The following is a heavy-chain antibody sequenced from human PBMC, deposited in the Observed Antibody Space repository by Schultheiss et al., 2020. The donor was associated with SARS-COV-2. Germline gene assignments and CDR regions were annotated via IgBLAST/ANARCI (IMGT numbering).Heavy chain of an antibody. J-gene: IGHJ5*02. Sequence: SETLSLTCAVSGGSISSSNWWSWVRQPPGKGLEWIGRIYTSGSTNYNPSLKSRVTISVDTSKNQFSLKLSSVTAADTAVYYCAREGQLVAWFDPWGQGTLVTVSS. CDR1: GGSISSSNW. D-gene: IGHD6-6*01. CDR2: IYTSGST. V-gene: IGHV4-4*02. CDR3: AREGQLVAWFDP.